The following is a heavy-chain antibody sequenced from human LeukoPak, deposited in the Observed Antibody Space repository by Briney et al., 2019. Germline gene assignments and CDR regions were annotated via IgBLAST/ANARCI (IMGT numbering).Heavy chain of an antibody. D-gene: IGHD1-26*01. Sequence: GRSLRLSCVVSGLRFRNYGMHWVRQAPGKGLEWVAVIYYDGSNQYYADPVKGRFTVSRDNAKNTLYLQMDSLRAEDTAVYYCATDRNSGKYYDYWGQGTLVTVS. CDR2: IYYDGSNQ. J-gene: IGHJ4*02. V-gene: IGHV3-33*01. CDR3: ATDRNSGKYYDY. CDR1: GLRFRNYG.